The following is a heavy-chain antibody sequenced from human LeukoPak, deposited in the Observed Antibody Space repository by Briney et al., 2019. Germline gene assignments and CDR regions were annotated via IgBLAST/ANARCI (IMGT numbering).Heavy chain of an antibody. CDR1: GFTFSSYA. Sequence: GGPLRLSCAASGFTFSSYAMSWVRQAPGKGLEWVSSISSSSSYIYYADSVKGRFTISRDNAKNSLYLQMNSLRAEDTAVYYCARATYCSSTSCYKGNAFDIWGQGTMVTVSS. D-gene: IGHD2-2*02. V-gene: IGHV3-21*01. J-gene: IGHJ3*02. CDR2: ISSSSSYI. CDR3: ARATYCSSTSCYKGNAFDI.